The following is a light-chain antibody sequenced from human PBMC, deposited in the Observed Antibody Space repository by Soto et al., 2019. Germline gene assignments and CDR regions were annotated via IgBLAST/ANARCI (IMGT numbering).Light chain of an antibody. J-gene: IGLJ3*02. Sequence: SALTQPASVSGSPGQSITISCTGTSSDVGGYNYVSWYRQHPGKAPKLLIYEVSDRPSGVSNRFSGSKSGNTASLTISGLLTEDEADYYCSSYTNNNALVFGGGTQLTVL. V-gene: IGLV2-14*01. CDR3: SSYTNNNALV. CDR2: EVS. CDR1: SSDVGGYNY.